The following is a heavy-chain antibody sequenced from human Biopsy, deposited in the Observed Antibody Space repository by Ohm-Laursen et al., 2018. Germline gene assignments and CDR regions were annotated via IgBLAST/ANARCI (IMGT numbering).Heavy chain of an antibody. Sequence: SVKVSCKGSGGNFGSYTISWVRQAPGQGLEWMGGIVPFFGTEEYAQKYQDRVTITADESTDTVYMELRSLRSEDTAVYYCAKGALTAQTYYYGMNVWGQGTTVSVSS. CDR1: GGNFGSYT. CDR3: AKGALTAQTYYYGMNV. CDR2: IVPFFGTE. V-gene: IGHV1-69*13. J-gene: IGHJ6*02. D-gene: IGHD2-21*02.